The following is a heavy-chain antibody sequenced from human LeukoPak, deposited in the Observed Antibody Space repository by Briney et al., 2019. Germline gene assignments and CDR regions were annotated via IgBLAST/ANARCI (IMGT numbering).Heavy chain of an antibody. Sequence: GGSLRLSCAASGFTFSSYSMNWVRQAPGKGLEWVSSISSSSSYIYYADSVKGRFTISRDNAKNSLYLQMNSLRAEDTAVYYCARRGSSSSDYYYAMDVWGQGTTVTVSS. J-gene: IGHJ6*02. D-gene: IGHD6-6*01. CDR1: GFTFSSYS. CDR3: ARRGSSSSDYYYAMDV. V-gene: IGHV3-21*01. CDR2: ISSSSSYI.